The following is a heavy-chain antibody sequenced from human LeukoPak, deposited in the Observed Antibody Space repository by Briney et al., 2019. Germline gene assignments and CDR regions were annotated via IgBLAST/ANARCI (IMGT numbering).Heavy chain of an antibody. CDR2: VYYSGTT. CDR1: SGSISGGDYW. Sequence: SETLSLTCTVSSGSISGGDYWWGWIRQPPGKEREWIGSVYYSGTTYYSPSLKSRVTVSVDTSKNQFSLRLSSVTAADTAVYYDTRQLGRGLWTFDDWGRGTLVTVSS. V-gene: IGHV4-39*01. CDR3: TRQLGRGLWTFDD. D-gene: IGHD3/OR15-3a*01. J-gene: IGHJ4*02.